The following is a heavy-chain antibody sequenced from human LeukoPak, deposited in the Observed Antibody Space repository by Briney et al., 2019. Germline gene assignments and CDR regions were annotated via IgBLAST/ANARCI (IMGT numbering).Heavy chain of an antibody. D-gene: IGHD5-18*01. V-gene: IGHV1-2*02. CDR2: INPNSGGT. Sequence: ASVTVSFKASGYTFTVYYMHWVRQAPGQGLEWMGWINPNSGGTNYAQNFQGRVTMTRDTSISTAYMELTRLTSDDTAVYYCARDIPPDTAMVTGYHYYYYMDVWGKGTTVTVSS. CDR1: GYTFTVYY. J-gene: IGHJ6*03. CDR3: ARDIPPDTAMVTGYHYYYYMDV.